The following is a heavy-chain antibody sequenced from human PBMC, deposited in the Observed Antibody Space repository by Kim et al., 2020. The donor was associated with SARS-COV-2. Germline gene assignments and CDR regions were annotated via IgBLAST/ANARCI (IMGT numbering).Heavy chain of an antibody. D-gene: IGHD2-8*01. Sequence: TYAQSFTGRFVFSLDTSVTTAYLQITSLKTEDTALYFCARDHCTNTSCFDPWGQGTLITVSS. V-gene: IGHV7-4-1*02. CDR3: ARDHCTNTSCFDP. J-gene: IGHJ5*02.